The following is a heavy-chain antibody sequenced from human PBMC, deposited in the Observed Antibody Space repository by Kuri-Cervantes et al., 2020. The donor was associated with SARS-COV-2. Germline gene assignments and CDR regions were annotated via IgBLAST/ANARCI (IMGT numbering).Heavy chain of an antibody. CDR2: ISSSGGIYM. CDR1: GFTFSDYY. D-gene: IGHD2-15*01. CDR3: ARQGYCSGGSCYSGAMDV. V-gene: IGHV3-11*01. Sequence: GRSLRLSCAASGFTFSDYYMSWIRQAPGKGLEWVSYISSSGGIYMQYADSVKGRFTISRDNAKKSLYLEMNSLRAEDTAVYYCARQGYCSGGSCYSGAMDVWGQGTTVPSP. J-gene: IGHJ6*02.